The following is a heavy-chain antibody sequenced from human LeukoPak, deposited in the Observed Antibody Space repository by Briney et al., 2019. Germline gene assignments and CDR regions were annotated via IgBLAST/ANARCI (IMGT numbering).Heavy chain of an antibody. Sequence: SETLSLTCTVSGGSISSGSYYWSWIRQPAGKGLEWIGRIYTSGSTNYNPSLKSRVTISVDTSKNQFSLKLSSVTAADTAVYYCARGHLRFLEWLSFNWFDPWGQGTLVTVSS. V-gene: IGHV4-61*02. CDR1: GGSISSGSYY. J-gene: IGHJ5*02. D-gene: IGHD3-3*01. CDR2: IYTSGST. CDR3: ARGHLRFLEWLSFNWFDP.